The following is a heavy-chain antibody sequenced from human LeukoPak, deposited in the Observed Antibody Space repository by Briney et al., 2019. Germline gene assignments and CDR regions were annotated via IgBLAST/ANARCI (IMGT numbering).Heavy chain of an antibody. CDR3: ARVRTPSRLERLSYFDY. J-gene: IGHJ4*02. CDR1: GYTFTGYY. D-gene: IGHD1-1*01. V-gene: IGHV1-2*02. Sequence: ASVKVSCKASGYTFTGYYMHWVRQAPGQGLEWMGWINPNSGGTNYAQKFQGRVTMTRDTSISTAYMELSRLRSDDTAVYYCARVRTPSRLERLSYFDYWGQGTLVTVSS. CDR2: INPNSGGT.